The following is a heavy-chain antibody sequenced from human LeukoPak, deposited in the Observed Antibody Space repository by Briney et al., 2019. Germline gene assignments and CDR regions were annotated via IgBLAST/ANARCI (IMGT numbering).Heavy chain of an antibody. CDR3: ARYSGYSDY. V-gene: IGHV3-48*01. D-gene: IGHD1-26*01. CDR2: ISSSSSTI. J-gene: IGHJ4*02. CDR1: GFTFSSYS. Sequence: PGGSLRLSCAASGFTFSSYSMNWVRQAPGRGREWVSYISSSSSTIYYADSVKGRFTISRDNAKNSLYLQMNSLRAEDTAVYYCARYSGYSDYWGQGTLVTVSS.